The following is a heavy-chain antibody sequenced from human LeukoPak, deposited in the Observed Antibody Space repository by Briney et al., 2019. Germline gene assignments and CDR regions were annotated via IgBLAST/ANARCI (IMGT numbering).Heavy chain of an antibody. CDR3: ARHYYDSSGYYYSSKNYFDS. V-gene: IGHV4-59*08. CDR2: IYFTGST. D-gene: IGHD3-22*01. Sequence: SETLSLTCTVSGDSIRSYYWSWIRQAPGKGLEWIGYIYFTGSTKYNPSLKSRVTIAVDTSENQLSLKLNSVTAADTAVYYCARHYYDSSGYYYSSKNYFDSWRQGSLVTVSS. CDR1: GDSIRSYY. J-gene: IGHJ4*02.